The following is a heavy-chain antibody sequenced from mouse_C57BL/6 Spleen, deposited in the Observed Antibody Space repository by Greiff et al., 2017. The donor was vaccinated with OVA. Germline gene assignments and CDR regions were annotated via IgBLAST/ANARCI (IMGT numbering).Heavy chain of an antibody. CDR3: ARSYYYGPFAY. D-gene: IGHD1-1*01. J-gene: IGHJ3*01. Sequence: EVQLVESGGGLVQPGGSLSLSCAASGFTFTDYYMSWVRQPPGKALEWLGFIRNKANGYTTEYSASVKGRFTISRDNSQSILYLQMNALRAEDSATYYCARSYYYGPFAYWGQGTLVTVSA. V-gene: IGHV7-3*01. CDR2: IRNKANGYTT. CDR1: GFTFTDYY.